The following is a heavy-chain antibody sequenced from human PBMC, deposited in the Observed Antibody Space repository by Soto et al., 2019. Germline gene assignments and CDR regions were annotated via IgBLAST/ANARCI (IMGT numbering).Heavy chain of an antibody. CDR1: GGSISSGDYY. CDR3: VRGDPGACSSTSCSDAFDL. Sequence: QVQLQESGPGLVKPSQTLSLTCTVSGGSISSGDYYWNWIRQPPGKGLAGIGSIYYSGSTYYRPSLKSRVTISVGTSKNPFSLKVSSVTAADTAVYYCVRGDPGACSSTSCSDAFDLWGRGTMVAVSS. V-gene: IGHV4-30-4*01. CDR2: IYYSGST. D-gene: IGHD2-2*01. J-gene: IGHJ3*01.